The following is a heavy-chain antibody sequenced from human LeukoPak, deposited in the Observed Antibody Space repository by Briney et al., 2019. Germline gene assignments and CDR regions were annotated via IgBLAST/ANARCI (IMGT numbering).Heavy chain of an antibody. Sequence: SETLSLTCAVYGGSFRGYFWGWVRQTPGKGLEWRGEITHNGGTNYMPSLSGRVSVFQDVAKNQFSLKFSSVTAADTGVYYCARGNSGSHWGDHYFYMDVWGKGTTVIVSS. CDR1: GGSFRGYF. CDR3: ARGNSGSHWGDHYFYMDV. CDR2: ITHNGGT. D-gene: IGHD1-26*01. V-gene: IGHV4-34*01. J-gene: IGHJ6*03.